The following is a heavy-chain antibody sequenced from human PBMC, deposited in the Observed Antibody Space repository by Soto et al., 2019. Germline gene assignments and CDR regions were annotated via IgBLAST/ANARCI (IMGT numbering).Heavy chain of an antibody. V-gene: IGHV3-30*18. J-gene: IGHJ4*02. CDR3: AKSPGYDFWSGLDY. D-gene: IGHD3-3*01. CDR1: GFTFSSYG. Sequence: QVQLVESGGGVVQPGRSLRLSCAASGFTFSSYGMHWVRQAPGKGLEWVAVISYDGSNKYYADSVKGRFTISRDNSKNTLYLPMNSLRAEDTAVYYCAKSPGYDFWSGLDYWGQGTLVTVSS. CDR2: ISYDGSNK.